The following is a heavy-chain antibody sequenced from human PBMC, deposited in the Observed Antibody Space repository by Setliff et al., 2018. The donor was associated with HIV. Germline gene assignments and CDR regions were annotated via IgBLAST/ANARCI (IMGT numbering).Heavy chain of an antibody. CDR3: AAQGVL. CDR1: GFTFRNYK. Sequence: GGSLRLSCAASGFTFRNYKFNWVRQATGRGLEWVSSISIGSGGAIDYADSVKGRFTISRDNSKNSVMLQMNSLRVEDTAVYFCAAQGVLWGQGTQVTFSS. CDR2: ISIGSGGAI. J-gene: IGHJ4*02. V-gene: IGHV3-21*01.